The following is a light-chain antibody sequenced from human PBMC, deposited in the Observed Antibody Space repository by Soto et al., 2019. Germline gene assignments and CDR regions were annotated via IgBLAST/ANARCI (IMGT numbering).Light chain of an antibody. V-gene: IGKV3-15*01. CDR3: QQYNNWPPDRT. CDR2: GAS. Sequence: EIVMTQSPATLSVSPGDRAALSCRASQSVGSNLVWYQQKPGQAPRLLIYGASTRATGIPARFRGSGSGTEFTLTISSLQSEDFAIYFCQQYNNWPPDRTFGQGTKVEIK. J-gene: IGKJ1*01. CDR1: QSVGSN.